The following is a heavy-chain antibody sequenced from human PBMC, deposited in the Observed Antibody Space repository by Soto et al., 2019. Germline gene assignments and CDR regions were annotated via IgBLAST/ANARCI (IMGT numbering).Heavy chain of an antibody. J-gene: IGHJ6*02. CDR3: AASIRMYYYYGMDV. CDR1: GFTFTSSA. V-gene: IGHV1-58*01. CDR2: IVVGSGNT. Sequence: SVKVSCKASGFTFTSSAVQWVRQARGQRLEWIGWIVVGSGNTNYAQKFQERVTITRDMSTSTAYMELSSLRSEDTAVYYCAASIRMYYYYGMDVWGQGTTVTVSS.